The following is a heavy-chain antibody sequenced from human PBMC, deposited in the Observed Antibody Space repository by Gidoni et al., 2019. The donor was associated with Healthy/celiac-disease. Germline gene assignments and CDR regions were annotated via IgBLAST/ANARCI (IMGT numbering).Heavy chain of an antibody. CDR1: GGSISSSSSY. J-gene: IGHJ6*02. V-gene: IGHV4-39*01. Sequence: QLQLQESGPGLVKPSETLSLTCTVSGGSISSSSSYWGWIRQPPGKGLEWIGSIYYSGSTYYNPSLKSRVTISVDTSKNQFSLKLSSVTAADTAVYYCATVRGDSGYYYYYYGMDVWGQGTTVTVSS. D-gene: IGHD2-21*02. CDR2: IYYSGST. CDR3: ATVRGDSGYYYYYYGMDV.